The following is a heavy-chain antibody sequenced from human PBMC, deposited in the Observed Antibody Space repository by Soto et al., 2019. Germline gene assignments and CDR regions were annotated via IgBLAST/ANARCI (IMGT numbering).Heavy chain of an antibody. CDR2: ISAYNGNA. CDR3: ARGSRFHWFDL. D-gene: IGHD2-21*01. V-gene: IGHV1-18*04. CDR1: GYTFTNYG. Sequence: ASVKVSCKASGYTFTNYGFTWARQAPGQGLEWMGWISAYNGNANYGQNFQGRVTMTTDTATSTAHMELRSLRYDDTSIYYCARGSRFHWFDLWGQGTLVTVSS. J-gene: IGHJ5*02.